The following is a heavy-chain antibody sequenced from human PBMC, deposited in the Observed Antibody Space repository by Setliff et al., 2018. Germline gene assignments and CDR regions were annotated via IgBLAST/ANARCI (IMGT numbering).Heavy chain of an antibody. J-gene: IGHJ5*02. V-gene: IGHV4-34*01. CDR1: GGSFSGYY. CDR2: INHSGST. Sequence: SETLSLTCVVYGGSFSGYYWSWIRQPPGEGLEWIGEINHSGSTNYNPSLKSRVTISVDTSKNQFSLKLTSVTAEDTAVYYCARRVAIFGVVLLNWFDPWGQGTLVTVSS. D-gene: IGHD3-3*01. CDR3: ARRVAIFGVVLLNWFDP.